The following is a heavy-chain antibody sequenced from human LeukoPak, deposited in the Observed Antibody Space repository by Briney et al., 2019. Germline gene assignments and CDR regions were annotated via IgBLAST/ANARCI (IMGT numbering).Heavy chain of an antibody. CDR2: IKQDGSEK. CDR3: ARAIDFWSGYSAYFDY. V-gene: IGHV3-7*01. D-gene: IGHD3-3*01. Sequence: GGSLRLSCAASGFTFSSYWMSWVRQAPGKGLEWVANIKQDGSEKYYVDSVKGRFTISRDNAKNSLYLQMNSLRAEDTAVYYCARAIDFWSGYSAYFDYWGQGTLVTVSS. CDR1: GFTFSSYW. J-gene: IGHJ4*02.